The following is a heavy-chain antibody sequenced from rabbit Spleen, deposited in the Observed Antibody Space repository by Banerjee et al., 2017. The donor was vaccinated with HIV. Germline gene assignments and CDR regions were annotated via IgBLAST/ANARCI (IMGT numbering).Heavy chain of an antibody. V-gene: IGHV1S7*01. CDR2: IDPVFGSA. Sequence: QLEESAGGLVQPGGSLKLSCKASGFTLSSYYMNWVRQAPGKGLEWIGYIDPVFGSAYYASWVNGRFSISRENTQNTVSLQLNSLTAADTATYFCARGASSSGYYSLWGQGTLVTVS. J-gene: IGHJ4*01. CDR3: ARGASSSGYYSL. CDR1: GFTLSSYY. D-gene: IGHD1-1*01.